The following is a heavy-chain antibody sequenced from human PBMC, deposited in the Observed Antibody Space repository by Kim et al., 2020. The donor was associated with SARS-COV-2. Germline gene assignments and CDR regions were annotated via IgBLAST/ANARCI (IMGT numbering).Heavy chain of an antibody. Sequence: SVEGRFTLSRDHSKTTLYLQMNSLRAEDTAVYYCAKDRASGWLSVDAFDIWGQGTMVTVSS. CDR3: AKDRASGWLSVDAFDI. D-gene: IGHD6-19*01. J-gene: IGHJ3*02. V-gene: IGHV3-23*01.